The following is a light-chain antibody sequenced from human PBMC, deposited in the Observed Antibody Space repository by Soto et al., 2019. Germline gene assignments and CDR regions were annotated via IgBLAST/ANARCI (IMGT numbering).Light chain of an antibody. CDR2: AAS. CDR3: QQYNRYSPWA. CDR1: QDIRNY. Sequence: DIQLTQSPSFLSTSVGARVTITGRASQDIRNYLAWYQQKPGKAPKVLIYAASTLLSGVPSRFSGSGSGTEFSLTISSLQPEDFATYYCQQYNRYSPWAVGQGTKVDIK. J-gene: IGKJ1*01. V-gene: IGKV1-9*01.